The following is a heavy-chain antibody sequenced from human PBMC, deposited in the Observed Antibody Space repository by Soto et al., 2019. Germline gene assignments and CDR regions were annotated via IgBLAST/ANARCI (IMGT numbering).Heavy chain of an antibody. J-gene: IGHJ4*02. CDR1: GGSISSYY. D-gene: IGHD1-26*01. CDR3: ARVDTSMGATCVSY. CDR2: IYYSGST. V-gene: IGHV4-59*12. Sequence: SETLSLTCTVSGGSISSYYWSWIRQPPGKGLEWIGYIYYSGSTNYNPSLKSRVTISVDTSKNQFSLKLSSVTAADTAVYYCARVDTSMGATCVSYWGQGTLVTVSS.